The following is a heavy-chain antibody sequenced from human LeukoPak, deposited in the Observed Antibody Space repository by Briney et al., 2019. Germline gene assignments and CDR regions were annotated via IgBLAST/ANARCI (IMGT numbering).Heavy chain of an antibody. J-gene: IGHJ4*02. V-gene: IGHV4-31*03. CDR2: IHPSGTL. CDR1: GASFSSGDQY. CDR3: SRGLYSRKLGY. D-gene: IGHD6-13*01. Sequence: SQTLSLTCTVSGASFSSGDQYWNWIRQSPGKGLEWIGSIHPSGTLYTNPSLESRVTMSMDTSKNQFSLNLNSVTAADTAVYFCSRGLYSRKLGYWGQGTLVTVTS.